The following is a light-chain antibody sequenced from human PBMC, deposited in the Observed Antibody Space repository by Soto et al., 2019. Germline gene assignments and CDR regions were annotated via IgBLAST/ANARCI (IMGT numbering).Light chain of an antibody. J-gene: IGKJ3*01. CDR3: QQTYSTPFT. CDR1: QIINRY. Sequence: DIQMTQSPSSLSASVVARVTITCRSSQIINRYIHWYQQKPGKAPNLLINAASGLQSGVPSRFSGGGSGTDFTLTITTLQPEDFATYYCQQTYSTPFTFGPGTKVDIK. V-gene: IGKV1-39*01. CDR2: AAS.